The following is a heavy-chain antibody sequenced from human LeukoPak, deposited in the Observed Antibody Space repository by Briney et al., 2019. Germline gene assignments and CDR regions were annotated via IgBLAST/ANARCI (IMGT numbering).Heavy chain of an antibody. CDR3: AQASSDYFGSGSLTS. Sequence: PGGSPRLSCAASGLTSRGYVMSWVRQAPGKGLEWVSGISASGGSTYYADAVKGRFTISRDISKNTLYLQMSSLRAEDTAIYYCAQASSDYFGSGSLTSWGQGTLVTVSS. CDR2: ISASGGST. CDR1: GLTSRGYV. V-gene: IGHV3-23*01. D-gene: IGHD3-10*01. J-gene: IGHJ5*02.